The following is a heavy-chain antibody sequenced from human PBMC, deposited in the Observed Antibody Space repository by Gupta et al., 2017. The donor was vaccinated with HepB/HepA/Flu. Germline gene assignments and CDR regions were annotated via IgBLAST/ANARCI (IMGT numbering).Heavy chain of an antibody. V-gene: IGHV3-48*02. J-gene: IGHJ4*02. CDR3: AXPLSNSDSSGLIY. Sequence: EGELLESGGHLVQPGGSLRLSCAASGFTFSSYSIHWVRQAPGKGLEWVSYISGNTRNIFYAASVKGRFTISRDNAKNSVFLQMNSLRDEXTAVYFCAXPLSNSDSSGLIYWGRGTLVTVSS. D-gene: IGHD3-22*01. CDR2: ISGNTRNI. CDR1: GFTFSSYS.